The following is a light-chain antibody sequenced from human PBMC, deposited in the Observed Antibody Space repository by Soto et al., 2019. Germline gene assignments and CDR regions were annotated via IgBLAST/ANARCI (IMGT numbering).Light chain of an antibody. J-gene: IGKJ3*01. CDR2: SGD. CDR1: QSVSSR. Sequence: FVVTQSPDTLSLSPGETATLSCRASQSVSSRVAWYQHKPGQSPRLVVYSGDKRSPGVPAKFSGSGSGTDFPRTLSSLESDDFAIYYCQQRYSCLRVVGPGTKVDV. V-gene: IGKV3-11*01. CDR3: QQRYSCLRV.